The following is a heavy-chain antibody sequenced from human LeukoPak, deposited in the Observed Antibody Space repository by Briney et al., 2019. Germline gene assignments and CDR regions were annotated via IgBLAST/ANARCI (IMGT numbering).Heavy chain of an antibody. V-gene: IGHV3-30*03. CDR2: ISYDGSNK. CDR1: GFTFSSYG. Sequence: GGSLRLSCAASGFTFSSYGMHWVRQAPGKGLEWVAVISYDGSNKYYADSVKGRFTISRDNSKNTLYLQMNSLRAEDTAVYYCARGRHLYSYAYDYYMDVWGKGTTVTISS. J-gene: IGHJ6*03. D-gene: IGHD5-18*01. CDR3: ARGRHLYSYAYDYYMDV.